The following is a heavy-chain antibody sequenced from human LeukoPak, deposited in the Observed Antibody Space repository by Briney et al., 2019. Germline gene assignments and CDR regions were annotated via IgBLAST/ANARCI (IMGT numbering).Heavy chain of an antibody. CDR2: ISYDGSNK. CDR3: ARDVGASSSDY. D-gene: IGHD1-26*01. Sequence: GGSLRLSCAASGFTFSSYAMHWVRQAPGKGLEGVAVISYDGSNKYYADSVKGRFTISRDNSKNTLYLQMNSLRAEDTAVYYCARDVGASSSDYWGQGTLVTVSS. CDR1: GFTFSSYA. V-gene: IGHV3-30-3*01. J-gene: IGHJ4*02.